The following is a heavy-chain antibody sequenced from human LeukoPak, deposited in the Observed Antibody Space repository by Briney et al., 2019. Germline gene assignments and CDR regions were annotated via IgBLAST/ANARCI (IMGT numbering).Heavy chain of an antibody. CDR2: IHPGDSDT. CDR1: GYSFSTLW. J-gene: IGHJ4*02. Sequence: EESLKIPWKGSGYSFSTLWIGRVRQMPGKGLEWVGIIHPGDSDTRHNPSFQGQDTISADKSISTAYLQWSSLKASDTAIYYCGRHFRVGATQSNFDYWGQGTLVTVSS. D-gene: IGHD1-26*01. V-gene: IGHV5-51*01. CDR3: GRHFRVGATQSNFDY.